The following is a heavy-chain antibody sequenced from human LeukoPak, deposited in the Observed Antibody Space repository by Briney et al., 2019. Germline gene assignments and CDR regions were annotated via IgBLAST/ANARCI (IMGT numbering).Heavy chain of an antibody. V-gene: IGHV1-69*04. CDR1: GYTFTGYY. J-gene: IGHJ6*02. CDR3: ARDYSSSSYYYYGMDV. CDR2: IIPILGIA. Sequence: SVKVSCKASGYTFTGYYMHWVRQAPGQGLEWMGRIIPILGIANYAQKFQGRVTITADKSTSTAYMELSSLRSEDTAVYYCARDYSSSSYYYYGMDVWGQGTTVTVSS. D-gene: IGHD6-6*01.